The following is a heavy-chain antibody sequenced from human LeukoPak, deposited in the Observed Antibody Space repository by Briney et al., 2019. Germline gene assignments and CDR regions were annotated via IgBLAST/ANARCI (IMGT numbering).Heavy chain of an antibody. CDR1: GGSISSYY. CDR2: IYTSGST. D-gene: IGHD2-21*02. Sequence: SETLSLTCTVSGGSISSYYWSWIRQPAGKGLEWIGRIYTSGSTNYNPSLKSRVTMSVDTSKNQFSLKLSSVTAADTAVYYYARDRCGGDCYSSSDNWFDPWGQGTLVTVSS. V-gene: IGHV4-4*07. J-gene: IGHJ5*02. CDR3: ARDRCGGDCYSSSDNWFDP.